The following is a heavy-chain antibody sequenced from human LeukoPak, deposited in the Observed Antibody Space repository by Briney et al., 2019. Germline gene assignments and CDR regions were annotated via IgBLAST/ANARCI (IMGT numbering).Heavy chain of an antibody. J-gene: IGHJ3*02. V-gene: IGHV1-2*02. CDR2: INPNSGDT. Sequence: ASVKVSCKASGYTFTGYYMHWVRQAPGQGLEWMGWINPNSGDTNYAQKFQGRVTMTRNTSISTAYMELSRLRSDDAAEYYGARSRYYNSTSCYKAAFDIWGQGTMVTVSS. D-gene: IGHD2-2*02. CDR3: ARSRYYNSTSCYKAAFDI. CDR1: GYTFTGYY.